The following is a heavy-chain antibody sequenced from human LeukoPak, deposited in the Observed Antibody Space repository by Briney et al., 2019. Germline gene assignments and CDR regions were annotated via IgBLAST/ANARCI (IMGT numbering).Heavy chain of an antibody. CDR2: IYYSGGT. Sequence: PSQTLSLTCTVSGGSISSGDYYWSWIRQPPGKGLEWIGCIYYSGGTYYNPSLKSRVTVSVDTSKNQFSLKLSSMTAADTAVYYCASGLGFGELSPNWFDPWGQGTLVTVSS. V-gene: IGHV4-30-4*01. D-gene: IGHD3-10*01. CDR1: GGSISSGDYY. J-gene: IGHJ5*02. CDR3: ASGLGFGELSPNWFDP.